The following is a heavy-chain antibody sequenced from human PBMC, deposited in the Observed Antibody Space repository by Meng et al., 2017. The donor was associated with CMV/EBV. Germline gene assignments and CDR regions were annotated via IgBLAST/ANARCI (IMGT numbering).Heavy chain of an antibody. CDR2: INHSGST. D-gene: IGHD5-18*01. J-gene: IGHJ4*02. Sequence: SQTPSLTCAVYGGSFSGYYWSWIRQPPGKGLEWIGEINHSGSTNYNPSLKSRVTISVDTSKNQFSLKLSSVTAADTAVYYCARGGYSYGFDYWGQGTLVTVSS. V-gene: IGHV4-34*01. CDR1: GGSFSGYY. CDR3: ARGGYSYGFDY.